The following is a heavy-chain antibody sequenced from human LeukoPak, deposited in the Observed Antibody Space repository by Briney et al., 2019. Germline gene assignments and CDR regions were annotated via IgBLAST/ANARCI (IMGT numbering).Heavy chain of an antibody. Sequence: PSETLSLTCTVSGGSVSSSSYCWGWIRQPPGKGLEWIGSIYYSGSTYYTPSRKGRVTISVDTSKNQFSLKLSSVTAADTAVYYCATYGRSYYYSSGSYYNMLEFDPWGQGTLVTVSS. D-gene: IGHD3-10*01. J-gene: IGHJ5*02. CDR2: IYYSGST. CDR1: GGSVSSSSYC. CDR3: ATYGRSYYYSSGSYYNMLEFDP. V-gene: IGHV4-39*01.